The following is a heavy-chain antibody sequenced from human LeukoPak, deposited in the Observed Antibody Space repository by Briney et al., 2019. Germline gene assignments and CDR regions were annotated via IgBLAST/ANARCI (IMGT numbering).Heavy chain of an antibody. CDR3: VKGPGPTVNYYFDF. Sequence: GGSLRLSCSASGFTFSDYTMHWVRQAPGKGLEYFSTISYNGGSTNYADSLKGRFTISRDNSKNTLYLQMSSLRIEDTAVYYCVKGPGPTVNYYFDFWGQGTLVTVSS. V-gene: IGHV3-64D*06. CDR1: GFTFSDYT. D-gene: IGHD4-17*01. CDR2: ISYNGGST. J-gene: IGHJ4*02.